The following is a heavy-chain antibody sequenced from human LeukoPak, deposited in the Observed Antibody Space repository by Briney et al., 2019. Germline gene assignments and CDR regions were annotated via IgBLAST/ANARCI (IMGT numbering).Heavy chain of an antibody. Sequence: SETLSLTCAVYGGSFSGYYWSWIRRPPGKGLEWIGEINHSGSTNYNPSLKSRVTISVDTSKNQFSLKLSSVTAADTAVYYCARGNGGSSSWYNYYYGMDVWGQGTTVTVSS. CDR1: GGSFSGYY. V-gene: IGHV4-34*01. CDR2: INHSGST. CDR3: ARGNGGSSSWYNYYYGMDV. D-gene: IGHD6-13*01. J-gene: IGHJ6*02.